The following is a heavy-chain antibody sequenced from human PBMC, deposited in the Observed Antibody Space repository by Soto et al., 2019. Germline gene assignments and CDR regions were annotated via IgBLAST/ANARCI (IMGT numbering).Heavy chain of an antibody. Sequence: EVQLVESGGGLVQPGGSLRLSCATSGFTFYNHWMHWVRQAPGKGLVWVSRVNSDGSTTNYADSVMGRFTISRDNAKNTVYLQMNSLRDEDTAVYYCARGLRGLYGLDVWGQGTPITVSS. CDR3: ARGLRGLYGLDV. J-gene: IGHJ6*02. V-gene: IGHV3-74*01. CDR2: VNSDGSTT. D-gene: IGHD2-21*01. CDR1: GFTFYNHW.